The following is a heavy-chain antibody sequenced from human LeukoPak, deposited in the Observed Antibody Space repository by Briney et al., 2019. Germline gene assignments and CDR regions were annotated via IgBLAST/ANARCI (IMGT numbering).Heavy chain of an antibody. D-gene: IGHD6-6*01. V-gene: IGHV4-31*03. Sequence: SETLPLTCTVSGGSISSGGYYWSWIRQHPGKGLEWIGYIYYSGSTYYNPSLKSRVTISVDTSKNQFFLKLSSVTAADTAVYYCARGSEAARGGDDYWGQGTLVTVSS. CDR3: ARGSEAARGGDDY. J-gene: IGHJ4*02. CDR2: IYYSGST. CDR1: GGSISSGGYY.